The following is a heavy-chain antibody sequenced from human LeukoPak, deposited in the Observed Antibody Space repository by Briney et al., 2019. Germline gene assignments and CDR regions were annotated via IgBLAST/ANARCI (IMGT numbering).Heavy chain of an antibody. CDR1: GGSISSSSYY. CDR3: ARLGGYYPYYFDY. V-gene: IGHV4-39*01. J-gene: IGHJ4*02. CDR2: IYYSGST. Sequence: PSETLSLTCTVSGGSISSSSYYWGWIRQPPGKGLEWIGSIYYSGSTYYNPSPKSRVTISVDTSRNQFSLKLSSVTAADTAVYYCARLGGYYPYYFDYWGQGTLVTVSS. D-gene: IGHD3-3*01.